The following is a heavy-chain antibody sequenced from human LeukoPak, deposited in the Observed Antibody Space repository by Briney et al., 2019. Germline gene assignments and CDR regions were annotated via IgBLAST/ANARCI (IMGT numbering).Heavy chain of an antibody. CDR3: ARDKVDKLSSSYFDY. V-gene: IGHV4-59*01. CDR1: GGSFSGYY. Sequence: SETLSLTCAVYGGSFSGYYWSWIRQPPGKGLEWIGYIYYSGSTNYNPSLKSRVTISVDTSKNQFSLKLSSVTAADTAVYYCARDKVDKLSSSYFDYWGQGTLVTVSS. J-gene: IGHJ4*02. CDR2: IYYSGST. D-gene: IGHD2-2*01.